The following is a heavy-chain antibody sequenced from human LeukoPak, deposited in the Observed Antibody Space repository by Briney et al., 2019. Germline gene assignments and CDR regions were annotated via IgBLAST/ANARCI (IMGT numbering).Heavy chain of an antibody. J-gene: IGHJ5*02. CDR2: ISSSGSTR. CDR1: GFTFSSYG. CDR3: ARDLGQYYDTSDNWFDP. Sequence: GGTLRLSCAASGFTFSSYGMSWVRQAPGKGLEWVSYISSSGSTRDYADSVKGRFTISRDNAKNSLYLQMTSLRAEDTAVYYCARDLGQYYDTSDNWFDPWGQGTLVTVSS. V-gene: IGHV3-48*04. D-gene: IGHD3-22*01.